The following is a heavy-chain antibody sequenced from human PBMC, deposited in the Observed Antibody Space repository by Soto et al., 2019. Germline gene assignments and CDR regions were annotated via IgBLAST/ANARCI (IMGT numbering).Heavy chain of an antibody. V-gene: IGHV1-18*01. J-gene: IGHJ6*02. CDR1: GYTFISYG. CDR2: ISASNVNT. Sequence: ASVKDSCKDSGYTFISYGFSWVRQAPGQGLEWMGWISASNVNTDYAQKFQGRVTMTTDTSTSTAYMELRSLRSDDTAVYYCARDIAMDVWGQGTTVTVSS. CDR3: ARDIAMDV.